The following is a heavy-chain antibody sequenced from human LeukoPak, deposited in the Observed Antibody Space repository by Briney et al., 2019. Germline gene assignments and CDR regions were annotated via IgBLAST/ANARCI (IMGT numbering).Heavy chain of an antibody. CDR2: RYYSGST. Sequence: SETLSLTCSVSGGSISSYYWTWIRQPPGKGLEWIGYRYYSGSTTYNPSLKNRVTISVDTSKSQFSLKLISVTAADTAIYYCARARGDFETDWGQGTLVTVSS. D-gene: IGHD3-16*01. CDR1: GGSISSYY. J-gene: IGHJ1*01. CDR3: ARARGDFETD. V-gene: IGHV4-59*01.